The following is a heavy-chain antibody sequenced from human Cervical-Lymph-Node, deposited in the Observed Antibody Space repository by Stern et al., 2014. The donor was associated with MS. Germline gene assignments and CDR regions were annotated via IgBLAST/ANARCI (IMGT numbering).Heavy chain of an antibody. V-gene: IGHV4-31*01. CDR3: ARVAALAMPLQYNWFDP. CDR1: GDSISSGGYY. CDR2: IYYNRNT. Sequence: QVQLQESGPGLVKPSQTLSLTCSVSGDSISSGGYYWSWIRQHPGKALQWIGNIYYNRNTYYNPSLKSLVTISIDMSKNQFSLNLKSVTAADTAVYFCARVAALAMPLQYNWFDPWGQGILVTVSS. J-gene: IGHJ5*02. D-gene: IGHD2-2*01.